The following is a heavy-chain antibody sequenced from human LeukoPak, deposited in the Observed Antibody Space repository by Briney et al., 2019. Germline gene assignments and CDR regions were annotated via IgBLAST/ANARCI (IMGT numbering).Heavy chain of an antibody. Sequence: SVKVSCKVSGYTLTELSMHWVRQAPGQGLEWMGGIIPIFGTANYAQKFQGRVTITADKSTSTAYMELSSLRSEDTAVYYCARDSHYSGSYLSDYWGQGTLVTVSS. CDR3: ARDSHYSGSYLSDY. V-gene: IGHV1-69*06. J-gene: IGHJ4*02. CDR2: IIPIFGTA. CDR1: GYTLTELS. D-gene: IGHD1-26*01.